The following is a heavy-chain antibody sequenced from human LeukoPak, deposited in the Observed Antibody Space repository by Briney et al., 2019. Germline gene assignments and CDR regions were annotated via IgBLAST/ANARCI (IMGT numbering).Heavy chain of an antibody. CDR3: ARDEGVYDSSGLPNDY. Sequence: PGGSLRLSCAASGFTFSSYSMNWVRQPPGKGLEWVSSISSSSSYIYYADSVKGRFTISRDNAKNALYLQMNSLRAEDTAVYYCARDEGVYDSSGLPNDYWGQGTLVTVSS. D-gene: IGHD3-22*01. J-gene: IGHJ4*02. CDR1: GFTFSSYS. CDR2: ISSSSSYI. V-gene: IGHV3-21*01.